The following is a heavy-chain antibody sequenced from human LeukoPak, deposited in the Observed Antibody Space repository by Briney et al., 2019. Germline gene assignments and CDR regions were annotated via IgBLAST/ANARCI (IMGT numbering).Heavy chain of an antibody. CDR3: ARGLQWDLQACDI. Sequence: SETLSLTCIVSGVSMSSDYWTWIRQPPGKGLEWIGYVSDGGNANYNPSLKSRVTISQDMSKNQFSLRLVSVTAEDTALYYCARGLQWDLQACDIWREGRM. CDR2: VSDGGNA. D-gene: IGHD1-26*01. V-gene: IGHV4-59*01. J-gene: IGHJ3*02. CDR1: GVSMSSDY.